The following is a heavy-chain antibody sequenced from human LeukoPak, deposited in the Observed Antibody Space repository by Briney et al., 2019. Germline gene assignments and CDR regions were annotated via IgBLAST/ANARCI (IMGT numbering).Heavy chain of an antibody. CDR3: ARGDITFGGAYFDY. J-gene: IGHJ4*02. Sequence: ASVKVSCKASGYTFTSYAMNWVQQAPGQGLEWMGWINTNTGNPTYAQGFTGRFVFSLDTSVSTAYLQISSLKAEDTAVYYCARGDITFGGAYFDYWGQGTLVTVSS. V-gene: IGHV7-4-1*02. CDR2: INTNTGNP. D-gene: IGHD3-16*01. CDR1: GYTFTSYA.